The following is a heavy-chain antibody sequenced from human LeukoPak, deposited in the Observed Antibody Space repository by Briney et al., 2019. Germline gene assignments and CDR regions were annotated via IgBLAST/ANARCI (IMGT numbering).Heavy chain of an antibody. CDR3: AKDRLTNLNIGNLGYCSGGSCYSGFFDY. D-gene: IGHD2-15*01. CDR2: ITSGGIT. Sequence: GGSLRLSCAASAFTFSTYAMTWVRQAPGKGLDWVSTITSGGITYYAASVKGRFTISRDNSKNTLYLQMNSLRAEDTALYYCAKDRLTNLNIGNLGYCSGGSCYSGFFDYWGQGTLVTVSS. V-gene: IGHV3-23*01. J-gene: IGHJ4*02. CDR1: AFTFSTYA.